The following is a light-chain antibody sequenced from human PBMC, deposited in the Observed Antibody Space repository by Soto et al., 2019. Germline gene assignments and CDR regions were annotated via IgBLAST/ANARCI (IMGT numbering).Light chain of an antibody. J-gene: IGLJ3*02. CDR1: SSDVGAYNY. V-gene: IGLV2-8*01. CDR2: EVT. CDR3: SSYAGSNNPWV. Sequence: QSVLTQPPSASGSPGQSVTISCTGTSSDVGAYNYVCWCQQHPGKAPKLIISEVTKRPSGVPDRFSGSKSGNTASLTVTGLQAEDEADYYCSSYAGSNNPWVFGGGTKVTVL.